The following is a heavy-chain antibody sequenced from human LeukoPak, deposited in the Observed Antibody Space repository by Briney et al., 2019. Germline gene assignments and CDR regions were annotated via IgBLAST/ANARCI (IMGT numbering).Heavy chain of an antibody. V-gene: IGHV1-69*04. D-gene: IGHD3-10*01. CDR3: ARDHYYGSGSYYNEPGYNYYGMDV. J-gene: IGHJ6*02. CDR1: GGAFSSYA. Sequence: SVKVSCKASGGAFSSYAISWVRQAPGQGLEWMGRIIRILGIANYAQKFQGRVTITADKSTSTAYMELSSLRSEDTAVYYCARDHYYGSGSYYNEPGYNYYGMDVWGQGTTVTVSS. CDR2: IIRILGIA.